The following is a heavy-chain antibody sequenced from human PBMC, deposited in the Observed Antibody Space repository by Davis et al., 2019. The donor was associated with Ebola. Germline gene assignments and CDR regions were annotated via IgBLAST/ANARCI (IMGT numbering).Heavy chain of an antibody. Sequence: GGSLRLSCAASGFTFSSYSMNWVRQAPGKGLEWVANIKQDGSEKYYVDSVKGRFTISRDNAKNSLYLQMNSLRAEDTAVYYCARALYYYDSSGYYGGGRVFDYWGQGTLVTVSS. CDR1: GFTFSSYS. CDR3: ARALYYYDSSGYYGGGRVFDY. D-gene: IGHD3-22*01. CDR2: IKQDGSEK. J-gene: IGHJ4*02. V-gene: IGHV3-7*01.